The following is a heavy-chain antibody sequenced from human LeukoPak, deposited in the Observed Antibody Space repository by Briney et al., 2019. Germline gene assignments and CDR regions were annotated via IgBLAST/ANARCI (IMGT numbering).Heavy chain of an antibody. CDR3: AREYYDSSAYNQEAIDY. V-gene: IGHV1-2*02. D-gene: IGHD3-22*01. J-gene: IGHJ4*02. CDR1: GYTFTDYY. Sequence: ASVKVSCEGSGYTFTDYYMHWVRQAPGQGLEWLGWINPNSGGTNYAQKFQGRVTMTRDTSISTAYMELSRLRSDDTAVYYCAREYYDSSAYNQEAIDYWGQGTLVTVSS. CDR2: INPNSGGT.